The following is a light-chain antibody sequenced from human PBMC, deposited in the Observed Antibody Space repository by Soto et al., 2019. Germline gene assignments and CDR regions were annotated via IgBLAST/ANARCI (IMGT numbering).Light chain of an antibody. J-gene: IGKJ2*01. CDR2: GSS. Sequence: EVVLTQSPGTLSLSPGETATLSCRASQSVNSDFLAWYQQKPGQAPRLLVYGSSTRAAGVPDRFSGSGSGTDFTLTISRLEPEDFGVYYCQQYGRSPLLYTFGQGTKLGVK. CDR3: QQYGRSPLLYT. V-gene: IGKV3-20*01. CDR1: QSVNSDF.